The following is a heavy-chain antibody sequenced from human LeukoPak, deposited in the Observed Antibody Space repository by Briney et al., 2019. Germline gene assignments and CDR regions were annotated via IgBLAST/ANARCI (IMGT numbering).Heavy chain of an antibody. CDR3: ARIRTRYSSGFYYFDY. CDR1: GGSISSGGYY. Sequence: PSETLSLTCTVSGGSISSGGYYWSWIRQHPGKGLEWIGYIYYSGSTYYNPSLKSRVTISVDTSKNQFSLKLSSVTAADTAVYYCARIRTRYSSGFYYFDYWGQGTLVTVSS. V-gene: IGHV4-31*03. CDR2: IYYSGST. J-gene: IGHJ4*02. D-gene: IGHD6-19*01.